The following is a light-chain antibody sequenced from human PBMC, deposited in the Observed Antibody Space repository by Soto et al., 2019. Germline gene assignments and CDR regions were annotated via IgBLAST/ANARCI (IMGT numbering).Light chain of an antibody. Sequence: SALPQAASGSGSPGQSITISCTGTSSDVGSYNLVSWYQQHPGKAPKLMIYEVSKRPSGVSNRFSGSKSGNTASLTISGLQAEDEADYYCCSYAGSREVFGTGTKVTVL. CDR1: SSDVGSYNL. CDR2: EVS. J-gene: IGLJ1*01. V-gene: IGLV2-23*02. CDR3: CSYAGSREV.